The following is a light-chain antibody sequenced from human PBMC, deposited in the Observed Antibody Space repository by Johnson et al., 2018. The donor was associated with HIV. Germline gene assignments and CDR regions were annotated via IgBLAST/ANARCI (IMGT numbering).Light chain of an antibody. CDR2: ENN. J-gene: IGLJ1*01. CDR3: GTWDSSLSAYV. V-gene: IGLV1-51*02. CDR1: SSNIGNNY. Sequence: QSVLTQPPSVSAAAGQKVTISCSGSSSNIGNNYVSWYQQFQGTATKLLIYENNKRPSGIPARICGSKSGTSDTLDITGRQTGDEADYYCGTWDSSLSAYVFGTGTKVTVL.